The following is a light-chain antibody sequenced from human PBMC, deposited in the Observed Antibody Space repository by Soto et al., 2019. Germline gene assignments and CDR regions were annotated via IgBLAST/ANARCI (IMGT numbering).Light chain of an antibody. Sequence: EIVLTQSPGTLSLSPGERATLSCRASQSVSSSYLAWYQQKPGQAPRLLIYGASSRATGIPDRFGGSESGTDFTLTISSLQPEDFAVYYCQPYGSSPPWAFGQGTKVEIK. CDR3: QPYGSSPPWA. CDR1: QSVSSSY. CDR2: GAS. V-gene: IGKV3-20*01. J-gene: IGKJ1*01.